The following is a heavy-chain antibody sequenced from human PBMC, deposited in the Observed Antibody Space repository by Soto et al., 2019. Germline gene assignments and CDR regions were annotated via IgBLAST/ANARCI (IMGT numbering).Heavy chain of an antibody. V-gene: IGHV1-58*01. CDR1: GFTFSSSA. Sequence: SVKVSCKTSGFTFSSSAVHWVRQARGHRLQWIGWIDVGSANANYAQMLQERVTISRDMSTSTAYMELRSLRSDDTAVYYCARDLAVALIDYWGQGTLVTVSS. J-gene: IGHJ4*02. CDR3: ARDLAVALIDY. D-gene: IGHD6-19*01. CDR2: IDVGSANA.